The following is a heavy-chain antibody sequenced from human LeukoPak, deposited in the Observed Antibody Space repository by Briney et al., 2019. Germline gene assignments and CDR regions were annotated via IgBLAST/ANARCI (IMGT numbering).Heavy chain of an antibody. CDR3: ARRQRYFDWSGTVYYFDY. V-gene: IGHV5-51*01. D-gene: IGHD3-9*01. CDR2: IYPGDSDT. J-gene: IGHJ4*02. Sequence: GESLKISCKGSGYSFTSYWIGWVRQTPGKGLEWMGIIYPGDSDTRYSPSFQGQVTISADKSISTAYLQWSSLKASDTAMYYCARRQRYFDWSGTVYYFDYWGQGTLVTVSS. CDR1: GYSFTSYW.